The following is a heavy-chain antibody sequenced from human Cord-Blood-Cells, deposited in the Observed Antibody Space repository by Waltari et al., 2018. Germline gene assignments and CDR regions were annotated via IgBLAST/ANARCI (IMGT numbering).Heavy chain of an antibody. Sequence: QVQLVQSGAEVKKPGASVKVSCQAAGYTFTSYAMHWVRQPPGQRVEWMGWIHAGNGNTKYSQKFQGRVTITRDTSASTAYMELSSLRSEDTAVYYCARVRDILTGYYYYYYYGMDVWGQGTTVTVSS. J-gene: IGHJ6*02. CDR3: ARVRDILTGYYYYYYYGMDV. CDR1: GYTFTSYA. V-gene: IGHV1-3*01. CDR2: IHAGNGNT. D-gene: IGHD3-9*01.